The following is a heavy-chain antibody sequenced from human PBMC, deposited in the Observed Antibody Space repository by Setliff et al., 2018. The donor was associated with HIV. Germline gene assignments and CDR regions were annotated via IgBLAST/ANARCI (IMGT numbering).Heavy chain of an antibody. CDR3: ARDKVTDDAFDI. CDR2: LSSKGQA. Sequence: SETLSLTCTVSGGSISRSTHHWAWIRQPPGKGLEWIGALSSKGQAYYNPSLKSRVAISIDSSKNLFSLRLDSLTAADTAVYYCARDKVTDDAFDIWGQGTMVTVSS. J-gene: IGHJ3*02. V-gene: IGHV4-39*07. CDR1: GGSISRSTHH. D-gene: IGHD4-4*01.